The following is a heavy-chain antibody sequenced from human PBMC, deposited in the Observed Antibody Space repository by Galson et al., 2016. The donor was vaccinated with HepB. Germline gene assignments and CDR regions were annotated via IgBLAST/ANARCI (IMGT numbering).Heavy chain of an antibody. V-gene: IGHV1-69*13. CDR2: IIPLYDTT. CDR3: ARNSGMTGTNWFDP. CDR1: GGTFGSYT. D-gene: IGHD1-7*01. Sequence: SVKVSCKASGGTFGSYTISWVRQAPGQGLEWMGGIIPLYDTTKYAQKFQDRVTITADESTATAYMELSSLTSGDTAIYYCARNSGMTGTNWFDPWGQGTLVTVSS. J-gene: IGHJ5*02.